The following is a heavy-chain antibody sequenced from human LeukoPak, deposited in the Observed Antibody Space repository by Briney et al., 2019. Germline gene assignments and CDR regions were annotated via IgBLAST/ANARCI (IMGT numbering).Heavy chain of an antibody. CDR3: ARLTYDSSGAYDAFDI. D-gene: IGHD3-22*01. J-gene: IGHJ3*02. Sequence: GGSLGLSCAASGFTFSSYSMNWVRQAPGKGLEWVSFISSSSSYIYYADSVKGRFTISRDNAKNSLYLQMNSLRAEDTAVYYCARLTYDSSGAYDAFDIWGQGTMVTVSS. V-gene: IGHV3-21*01. CDR2: ISSSSSYI. CDR1: GFTFSSYS.